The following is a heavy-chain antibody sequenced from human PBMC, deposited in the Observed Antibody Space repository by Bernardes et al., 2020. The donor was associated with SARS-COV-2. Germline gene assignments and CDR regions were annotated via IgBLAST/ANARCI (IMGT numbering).Heavy chain of an antibody. CDR1: GFTFSSYS. J-gene: IGHJ3*02. V-gene: IGHV3-21*01. CDR2: ISGSSNYI. Sequence: GGSLRLSCAASGFTFSSYSMNWVRQAPGKGLEWVSSISGSSNYIYYADSVKGRFTISRDNAKNSLYLQMNSLRAEDTAVYYCARDKTRHCSGGSCYNVDAFDIWGQGTMVTVSS. CDR3: ARDKTRHCSGGSCYNVDAFDI. D-gene: IGHD2-15*01.